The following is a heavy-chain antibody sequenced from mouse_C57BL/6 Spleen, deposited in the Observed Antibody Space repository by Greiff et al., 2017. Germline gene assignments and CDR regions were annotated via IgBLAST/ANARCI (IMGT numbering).Heavy chain of an antibody. V-gene: IGHV1-42*01. Sequence: EVQLQQSGPELVKPGASVKISCKASGYSFTGYYMNWVKQSPEKSLEWIGEINPSTGGTTYNQKFKAKATLTVDKSSSKAYMQLKSLTSEDSAVYYCARSAQATYYYAMDYWGQGTSVTVSS. CDR3: ARSAQATYYYAMDY. CDR2: INPSTGGT. J-gene: IGHJ4*01. D-gene: IGHD3-2*02. CDR1: GYSFTGYY.